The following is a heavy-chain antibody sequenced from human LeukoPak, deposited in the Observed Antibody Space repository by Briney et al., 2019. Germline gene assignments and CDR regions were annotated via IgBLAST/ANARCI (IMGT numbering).Heavy chain of an antibody. J-gene: IGHJ3*02. CDR3: AAAIPTVVKTLDTLDI. Sequence: SVKISCNASGFTFTSSAVQWVRQARGQRLEWLGWSVVGSGNTNYAQKFQERVTITRDMSTGTAYMELSSLRSEDTAVYYCAAAIPTVVKTLDTLDIWGQGTMVTVSS. V-gene: IGHV1-58*01. CDR2: SVVGSGNT. CDR1: GFTFTSSA. D-gene: IGHD4-23*01.